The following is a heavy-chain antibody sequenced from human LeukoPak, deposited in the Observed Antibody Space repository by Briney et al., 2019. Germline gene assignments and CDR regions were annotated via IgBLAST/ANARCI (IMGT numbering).Heavy chain of an antibody. V-gene: IGHV3-33*01. CDR1: GFTFSSYG. Sequence: GRSLRLSCAASGFTFSSYGIHWVRQAPGKGLEWVAVIWYDGSNKYYADSVKGRFTISRDNSKNTLYLQMNSLRAQDTAVYYCARDHSSGWYSDYFDYWGQGTLVTVSS. CDR3: ARDHSSGWYSDYFDY. J-gene: IGHJ4*02. D-gene: IGHD6-19*01. CDR2: IWYDGSNK.